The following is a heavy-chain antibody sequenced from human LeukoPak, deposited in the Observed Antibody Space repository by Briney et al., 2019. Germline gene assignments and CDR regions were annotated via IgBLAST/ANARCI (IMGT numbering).Heavy chain of an antibody. CDR1: GYTFTSYD. V-gene: IGHV1-69*13. J-gene: IGHJ6*03. CDR3: ASGLDYYYMDV. D-gene: IGHD3-10*01. Sequence: SVKVSCKASGYTFTSYDISWVRQAPGQGLEWMGGIIPIFGTANYAQNFQGRVTITADASTSTAYMELSSLRSEDTAVYYCASGLDYYYMDVWGKGTTVTVSS. CDR2: IIPIFGTA.